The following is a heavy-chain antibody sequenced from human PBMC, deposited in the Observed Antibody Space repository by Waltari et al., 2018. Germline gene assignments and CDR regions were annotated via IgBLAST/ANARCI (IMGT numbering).Heavy chain of an antibody. V-gene: IGHV1-18*01. D-gene: IGHD3-22*01. Sequence: QVSLLQSGPEMTKPGASVRVSCKASGYDFTLFGISWVRQGPGQGLEWMGWISPYTGNTEYAQKFQDRITLTADTSTSTIFMELRSLKSDDTAVYYCARPDYYDTTTFYAHWGQGTLVTVSS. J-gene: IGHJ1*01. CDR1: GYDFTLFG. CDR2: ISPYTGNT. CDR3: ARPDYYDTTTFYAH.